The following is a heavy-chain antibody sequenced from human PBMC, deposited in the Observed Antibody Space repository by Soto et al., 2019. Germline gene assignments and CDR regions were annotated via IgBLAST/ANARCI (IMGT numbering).Heavy chain of an antibody. V-gene: IGHV3-66*01. J-gene: IGHJ5*02. D-gene: IGHD3-10*01. CDR2: IWSGGST. Sequence: EVQLVESWGGLVQPGGSLRLSCAASGFIVSSNYMSWVRQAPGKGLEWVSAIWSGGSTYYADSVKGRFTISRDNSKNMLYLQMNSLRAEDTAVYYCARGSGGNWFDPWGQGTLVTVSS. CDR1: GFIVSSNY. CDR3: ARGSGGNWFDP.